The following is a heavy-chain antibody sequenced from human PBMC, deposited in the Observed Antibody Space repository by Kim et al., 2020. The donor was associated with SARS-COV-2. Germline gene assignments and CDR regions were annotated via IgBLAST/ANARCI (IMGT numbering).Heavy chain of an antibody. CDR2: ISSSSSTI. J-gene: IGHJ4*02. Sequence: GGSLRLSCAASGFTFSSYSMNWVRQAPGKGLEWVSYISSSSSTIYYADPVKGRFTISRDKAKNSLYLQMNSLRDEDTAVYYCARGAQGRLQWFGELPPDYWGQGTLVTVSS. V-gene: IGHV3-48*02. D-gene: IGHD3-10*01. CDR1: GFTFSSYS. CDR3: ARGAQGRLQWFGELPPDY.